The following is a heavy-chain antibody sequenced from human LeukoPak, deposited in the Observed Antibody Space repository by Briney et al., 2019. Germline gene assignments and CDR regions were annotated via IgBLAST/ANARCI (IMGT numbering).Heavy chain of an antibody. V-gene: IGHV4-59*01. D-gene: IGHD4-11*01. J-gene: IGHJ4*02. CDR2: IYYSGST. CDR3: ARGGRAVKLDY. CDR1: GGSLSSYY. Sequence: SETLSLTCTVSGGSLSSYYWSWIRQPPGKGLEWIGYIYYSGSTNYNPSLKSRVTISVDTSKNQFSLKLSSVTAADTAVYYCARGGRAVKLDYWGQGTLVTVSS.